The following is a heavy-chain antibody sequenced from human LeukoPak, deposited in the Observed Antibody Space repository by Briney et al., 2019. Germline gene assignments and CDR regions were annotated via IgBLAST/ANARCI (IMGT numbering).Heavy chain of an antibody. Sequence: GGSLRLSCAASGFTFSSYSMNWVRQAPGKGLGWVSSISSSSSYIYYADSVKGRFTISRDNAKNSLYLQMNSLRAEDTAVYYCARVPGYDSSGYYYYWYFDLWGRGTLVTVSS. D-gene: IGHD3-22*01. V-gene: IGHV3-21*01. J-gene: IGHJ2*01. CDR2: ISSSSSYI. CDR3: ARVPGYDSSGYYYYWYFDL. CDR1: GFTFSSYS.